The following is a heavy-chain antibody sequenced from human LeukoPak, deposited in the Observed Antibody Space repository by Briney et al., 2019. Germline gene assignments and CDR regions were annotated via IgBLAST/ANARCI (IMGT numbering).Heavy chain of an antibody. CDR2: IYSSGST. J-gene: IGHJ5*02. Sequence: RASETLSLTCTVSGGSINNYYWSWIRQPAGKGLEWIGLIYSSGSTSYNPSLKSRVTISVDTSKNQFSLKLSSVTAADTAVYYCARQVGATTDVSWFDPWGQGTLVTVSS. V-gene: IGHV4-4*07. CDR1: GGSINNYY. D-gene: IGHD1-26*01. CDR3: ARQVGATTDVSWFDP.